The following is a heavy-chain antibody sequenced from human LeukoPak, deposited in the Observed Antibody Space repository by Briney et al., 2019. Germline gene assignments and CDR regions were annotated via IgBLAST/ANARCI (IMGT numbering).Heavy chain of an antibody. Sequence: GASVKVSCKASGYTFTSYGISWVRQAPGQGLEWMGWISAYNGNTNYAQKLQGRVTMTTDTSTSTAYMELRSLRSDDTAVYYCARVGYYYDSSGYSGYGMDVWGQGTTVTVSS. V-gene: IGHV1-18*01. D-gene: IGHD3-22*01. CDR1: GYTFTSYG. CDR3: ARVGYYYDSSGYSGYGMDV. CDR2: ISAYNGNT. J-gene: IGHJ6*02.